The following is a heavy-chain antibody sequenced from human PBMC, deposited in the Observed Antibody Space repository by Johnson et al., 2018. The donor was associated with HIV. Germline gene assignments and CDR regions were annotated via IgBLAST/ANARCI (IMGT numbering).Heavy chain of an antibody. D-gene: IGHD3-22*01. CDR2: ISYDGSNK. J-gene: IGHJ3*02. V-gene: IGHV3-30-3*01. CDR1: GFTFSSYA. Sequence: QEQLVESGGGVVQPGRSLRLSCAASGFTFSSYAMHWVRQAPGKGLEWVAVISYDGSNKYYADSVKGRFTISRDNSKNTLYLQMNSLRAEDTAVYYCARENRSGYHDAFDIGGHGTLVTVSS. CDR3: ARENRSGYHDAFDI.